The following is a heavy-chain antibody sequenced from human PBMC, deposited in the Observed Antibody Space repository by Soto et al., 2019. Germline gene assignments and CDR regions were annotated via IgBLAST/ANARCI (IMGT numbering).Heavy chain of an antibody. D-gene: IGHD3-16*01. CDR1: GFSLRNTGVG. CDR3: AHVVITFGGVNGDEAFDV. CDR2: IYWDDDR. Sequence: QITLKESGPTLVKPTQTLTLTCTFSGFSLRNTGVGVGWIRQPPEKALEWLAVIYWDDDRRYRPSVKDRFIVTKDTSKNQVALIMTNMDPADTATYYCAHVVITFGGVNGDEAFDVWGHGTMVAVSS. J-gene: IGHJ3*01. V-gene: IGHV2-5*02.